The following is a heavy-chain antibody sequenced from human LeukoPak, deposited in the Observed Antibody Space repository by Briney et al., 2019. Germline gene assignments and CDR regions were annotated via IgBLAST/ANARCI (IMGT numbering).Heavy chain of an antibody. D-gene: IGHD2-15*01. CDR2: INAGNGDT. Sequence: ASVKVSCKASGYTFANYALHWVRQAPGQRLEWMGWINAGNGDTKYSQRFQGRVTITRDTSTSTVYMELSSLRSEDTAVYYCATSYCSGGSCYSNWFDPWGQGTLVTVSS. J-gene: IGHJ5*02. CDR3: ATSYCSGGSCYSNWFDP. V-gene: IGHV1-3*01. CDR1: GYTFANYA.